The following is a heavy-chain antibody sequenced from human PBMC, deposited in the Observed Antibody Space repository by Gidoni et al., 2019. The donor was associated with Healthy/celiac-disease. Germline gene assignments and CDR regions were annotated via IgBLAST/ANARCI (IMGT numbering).Heavy chain of an antibody. CDR2: INPNSGGT. J-gene: IGHJ5*02. Sequence: QVQLVQSGAEVQKPGASVKVSCKASGYTLTGYYMHWVRQAPGQGLEWMGWINPNSGGTNYAQKFQGWVTMTRDTSISTAYMELSRLRSDDTAVYYCARGGYCSSTSCYSGNWFDPWGQGTLVTVSS. V-gene: IGHV1-2*04. CDR1: GYTLTGYY. CDR3: ARGGYCSSTSCYSGNWFDP. D-gene: IGHD2-2*02.